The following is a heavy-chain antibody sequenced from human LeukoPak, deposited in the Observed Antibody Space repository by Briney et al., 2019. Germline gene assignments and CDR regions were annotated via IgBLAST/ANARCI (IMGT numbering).Heavy chain of an antibody. V-gene: IGHV3-53*01. CDR2: IYSRDVT. Sequence: GGSVRLSCAASGFSVSSNSMSWVRQAPGKGLECVSIIYSRDVTCYADSVKDRFTISRDSDKNTLFLQMDSLRSDDTAVYYCARVLAAIALRDYHYVDVWGKGTTVTASS. CDR3: ARVLAAIALRDYHYVDV. D-gene: IGHD6-19*01. J-gene: IGHJ6*03. CDR1: GFSVSSNS.